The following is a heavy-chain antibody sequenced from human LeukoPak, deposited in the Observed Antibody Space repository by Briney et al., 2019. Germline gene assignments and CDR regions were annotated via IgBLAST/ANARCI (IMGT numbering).Heavy chain of an antibody. J-gene: IGHJ4*02. CDR1: GFTFSGSA. CDR3: TRHVTQRDY. CDR2: IRSKANSYAT. D-gene: IGHD2-21*02. V-gene: IGHV3-73*01. Sequence: PGGSLRLSCAASGFTFSGSAMHWVRQASGKGVEWVGRIRSKANSYATAYAASGKGIFTISRDDSKNTAYLQMNSLKTEDTAVYYCTRHVTQRDYWGQGTLVTVSS.